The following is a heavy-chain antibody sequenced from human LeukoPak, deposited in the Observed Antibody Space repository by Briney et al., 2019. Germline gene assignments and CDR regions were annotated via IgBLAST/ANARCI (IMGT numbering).Heavy chain of an antibody. Sequence: GGSLRLSCAASGFPFSTYVMHWVRQAPGKGLEWMAFISFNGNNKQYRDSLKGRFTISRDNSKNTLFLQMDSLRPEDTAVYYCVTTTVTTSYAFDVWGPGTMVTVSS. V-gene: IGHV3-30-3*01. CDR2: ISFNGNNK. CDR1: GFPFSTYV. D-gene: IGHD4-17*01. CDR3: VTTTVTTSYAFDV. J-gene: IGHJ3*01.